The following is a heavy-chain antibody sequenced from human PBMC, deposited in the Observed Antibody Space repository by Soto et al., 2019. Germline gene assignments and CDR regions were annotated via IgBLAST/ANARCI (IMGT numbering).Heavy chain of an antibody. CDR1: GFTFSNSA. J-gene: IGHJ4*02. CDR2: SVVGSGNT. Sequence: ASVKVSCKASGFTFSNSAVQWVRQARGQRLERIGWSVVGSGNTNYAQRFQERVSITRDMSTSTAYLEVNSLRSEDTAVYYCAADDMTTVLWGQGTPVTVSS. D-gene: IGHD1-1*01. CDR3: AADDMTTVL. V-gene: IGHV1-58*01.